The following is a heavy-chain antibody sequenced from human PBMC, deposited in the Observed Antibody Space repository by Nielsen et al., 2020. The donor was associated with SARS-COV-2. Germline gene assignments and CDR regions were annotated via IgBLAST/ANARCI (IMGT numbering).Heavy chain of an antibody. Sequence: WVRQAPGQGLEWMGRINPNSGGTNYAQKFQGRVTMTRDTSISTAYMELSSLRSEDTAVYYCARERVRHWFDPWGQGTLVTVSS. CDR2: INPNSGGT. D-gene: IGHD2-21*01. V-gene: IGHV1-2*06. J-gene: IGHJ5*02. CDR3: ARERVRHWFDP.